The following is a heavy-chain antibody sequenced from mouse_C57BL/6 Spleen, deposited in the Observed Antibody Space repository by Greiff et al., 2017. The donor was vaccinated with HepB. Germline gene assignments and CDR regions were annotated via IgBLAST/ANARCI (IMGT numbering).Heavy chain of an antibody. Sequence: EVKVVESGGDLVKPGGSLKLSCAASGFTFSSYGMSWVRQTPDKRLEWVATISSGGGYTYYPDSVKGRITISRDNAKNTLYLQMSRRKSEDTAMYYCARQEGGDYGSSHERYFDYWGQGTTLTVS. CDR1: GFTFSSYG. CDR3: ARQEGGDYGSSHERYFDY. D-gene: IGHD1-1*01. J-gene: IGHJ2*01. V-gene: IGHV5-6*01. CDR2: ISSGGGYT.